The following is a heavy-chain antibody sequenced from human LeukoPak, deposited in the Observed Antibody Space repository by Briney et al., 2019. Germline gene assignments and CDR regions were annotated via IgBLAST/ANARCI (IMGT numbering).Heavy chain of an antibody. D-gene: IGHD3-22*01. V-gene: IGHV1-18*01. CDR3: ARDNPYYYDSSGLNY. CDR1: GXXFTXXX. Sequence: SGXXFTXXXXSWVXXAXGQGXXXXXWISAYNGNTNYAQKLQGRVTMTTDTSTSTAYMELRSLRSDDTAVYYCARDNPYYYDSSGLNYWGQGTLVTVSS. J-gene: IGHJ4*02. CDR2: ISAYNGNT.